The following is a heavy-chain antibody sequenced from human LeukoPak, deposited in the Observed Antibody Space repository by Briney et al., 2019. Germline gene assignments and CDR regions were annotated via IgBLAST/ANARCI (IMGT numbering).Heavy chain of an antibody. CDR3: ARDQVPAVGDAFDI. CDR1: GGTFSSYA. D-gene: IGHD2-2*01. Sequence: GASVKVSCKASGGTFSSYAISWVRQAPGQGLEWMGGIIPIFGTANYAQKFQGRVTITADESTSTAYMELSSLRSEDTAVYYCARDQVPAVGDAFDIWGQGTMVTVSS. CDR2: IIPIFGTA. J-gene: IGHJ3*02. V-gene: IGHV1-69*13.